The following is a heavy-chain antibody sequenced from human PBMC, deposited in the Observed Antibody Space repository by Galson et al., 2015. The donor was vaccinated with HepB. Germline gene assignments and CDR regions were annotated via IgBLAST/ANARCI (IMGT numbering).Heavy chain of an antibody. CDR3: ATASPGIAAAGSRGGYYYYGMDV. Sequence: SVKVSCKVSGYTLTELSMHWVRQAPGKGLEWMGGFDPEDGETIYAQKFQGRVTMTEDTSTDTAYMELSSLRSEDTAVYYCATASPGIAAAGSRGGYYYYGMDVWGQGTTVTVSS. CDR1: GYTLTELS. V-gene: IGHV1-24*01. CDR2: FDPEDGET. D-gene: IGHD6-13*01. J-gene: IGHJ6*02.